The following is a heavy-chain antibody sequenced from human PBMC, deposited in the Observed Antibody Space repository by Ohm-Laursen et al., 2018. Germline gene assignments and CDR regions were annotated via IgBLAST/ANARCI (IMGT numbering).Heavy chain of an antibody. CDR3: STDHFS. CDR1: GFTVSDAW. D-gene: IGHD2/OR15-2a*01. V-gene: IGHV3-15*01. Sequence: SLRLSCAASGFTVSDAWMSWVRQAPGKGLEYVGRIKSKAAGETREYAEPVKGRFTILRDESKNTLSLQMNSLKTEDTGVYYCSTDHFSWGQGTLVTVSS. CDR2: IKSKAAGETR. J-gene: IGHJ5*02.